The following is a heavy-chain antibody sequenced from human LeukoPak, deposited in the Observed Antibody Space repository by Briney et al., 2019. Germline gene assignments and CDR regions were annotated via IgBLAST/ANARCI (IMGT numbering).Heavy chain of an antibody. CDR2: ISSSGSTI. Sequence: HPGGSLRLSCAASGFTFSSYEMNWVRQAPGKGLEWVSYISSSGSTIYYADSVKGRFTISRDNSKNTLYLQMNSLRAEDTAVYYCARTAMVTATLFYYYYMDVWGKGTTVTISS. V-gene: IGHV3-48*03. J-gene: IGHJ6*03. D-gene: IGHD5-18*01. CDR1: GFTFSSYE. CDR3: ARTAMVTATLFYYYYMDV.